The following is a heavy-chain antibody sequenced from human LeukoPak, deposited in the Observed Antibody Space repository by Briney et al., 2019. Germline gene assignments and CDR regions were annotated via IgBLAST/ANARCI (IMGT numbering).Heavy chain of an antibody. CDR3: ARGLVDAASSSSLVPDYYYYGMDV. V-gene: IGHV4-34*01. CDR1: GGSFSGYY. J-gene: IGHJ6*02. CDR2: INHSGST. D-gene: IGHD6-6*01. Sequence: PSETLSLTCAVYGGSFSGYYWSWIRQPPGKGLEWIGEINHSGSTNYNPPLKSRVTISVDTSKNQFSLKLSSVTAADTAVYYCARGLVDAASSSSLVPDYYYYGMDVWGQGTTVTVSS.